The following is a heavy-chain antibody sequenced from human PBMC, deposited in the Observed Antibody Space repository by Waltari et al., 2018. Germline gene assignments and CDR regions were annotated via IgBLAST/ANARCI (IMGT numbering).Heavy chain of an antibody. V-gene: IGHV1-2*02. Sequence: QVQLVQSGAEVKKPGASVKVSCKASGYTLPGHYMHWLRQAPRQGLEWMGWINPNSGGTNYAQKFQGRVTMTRDTSISTAYMELSRLRSDDTAVYYCARDLGDVVVVAATFWFDPWGQGTLVTVSS. CDR2: INPNSGGT. CDR1: GYTLPGHY. D-gene: IGHD2-15*01. CDR3: ARDLGDVVVVAATFWFDP. J-gene: IGHJ5*02.